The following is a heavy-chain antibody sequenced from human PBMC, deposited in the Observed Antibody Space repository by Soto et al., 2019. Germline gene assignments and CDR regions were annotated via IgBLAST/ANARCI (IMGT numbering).Heavy chain of an antibody. CDR1: CGSLSDYF. CDR2: INHLGSI. D-gene: IGHD2-21*01. Sequence: PSETLPLTCVVSCGSLSDYFWSWIRQPPGMALEWIGEINHLGSINYNPSLKSRVTMSVDTSKNQFSLTLNSVTAADTATYYCARGGISHWAYFYYMVVWDRGTTVTVSS. CDR3: ARGGISHWAYFYYMVV. J-gene: IGHJ6*03. V-gene: IGHV4-34*01.